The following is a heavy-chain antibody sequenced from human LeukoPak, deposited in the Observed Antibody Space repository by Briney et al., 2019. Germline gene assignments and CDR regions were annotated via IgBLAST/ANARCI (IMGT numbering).Heavy chain of an antibody. V-gene: IGHV1-2*02. CDR3: AGDSRYCSGGSCFFWFDP. CDR1: GYTFTGYY. J-gene: IGHJ5*02. Sequence: ASVKVSCKASGYTFTGYYTHWVRQAPGQGLEWMGWINPNSGGTNYAQKFQGRVTMTRDTSISTAYMKLSRLRSDDTAVYYCAGDSRYCSGGSCFFWFDPWGQGTLVTVPS. CDR2: INPNSGGT. D-gene: IGHD2-15*01.